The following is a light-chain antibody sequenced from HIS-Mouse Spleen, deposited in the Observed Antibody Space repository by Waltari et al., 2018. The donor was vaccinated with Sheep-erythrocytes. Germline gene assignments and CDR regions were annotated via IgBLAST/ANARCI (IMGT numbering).Light chain of an antibody. Sequence: QSALTQPRSVSGSPGQSVTISCTGTSSDVGGYNYVSWYQQHPGKATKLMIYDVSMRSSGVPDRYSGSKTGHTASLTISGLQAEDEADYYCCSYAGSYNHVFATGTKVTVL. CDR3: CSYAGSYNHV. J-gene: IGLJ1*01. CDR2: DVS. V-gene: IGLV2-11*01. CDR1: SSDVGGYNY.